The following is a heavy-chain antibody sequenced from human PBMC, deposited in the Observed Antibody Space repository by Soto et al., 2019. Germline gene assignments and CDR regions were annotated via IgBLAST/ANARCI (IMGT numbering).Heavy chain of an antibody. J-gene: IGHJ2*01. CDR2: ISYDGSNK. V-gene: IGHV3-30-3*01. Sequence: QVQLVESGGGVVQPGRSLRLSCAASGFTFSSYAMHWVRQAPGKGLAWVAVISYDGSNKYYADSVKGRFTIYRDNSKNTLYLQMNSLRTEDTAVYYGARPLCRDDDNWGYFELWGRGTLVTVSS. CDR3: ARPLCRDDDNWGYFEL. D-gene: IGHD1-1*01. CDR1: GFTFSSYA.